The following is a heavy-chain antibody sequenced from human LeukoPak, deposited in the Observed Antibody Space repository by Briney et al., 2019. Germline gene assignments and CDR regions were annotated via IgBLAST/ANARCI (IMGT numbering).Heavy chain of an antibody. CDR1: GYTFTGYY. Sequence: GASVKVSCKASGYTFTGYYMHWVRQAPGQGLEWMGWINPNSGGTNYAQKFQGRVTMTRDTSISTAYMELSRLRSDDTAVYYCAREMYYYDSSGYYYMDVWGKGTTVTISS. D-gene: IGHD3-22*01. CDR3: AREMYYYDSSGYYYMDV. V-gene: IGHV1-2*02. CDR2: INPNSGGT. J-gene: IGHJ6*03.